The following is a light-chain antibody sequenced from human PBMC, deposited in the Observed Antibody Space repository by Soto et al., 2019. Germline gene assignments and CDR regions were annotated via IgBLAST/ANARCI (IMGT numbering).Light chain of an antibody. J-gene: IGKJ5*01. CDR2: GAS. Sequence: EIVMTQSPATLSVSPGERATLSCRASQSVSSNLAWYQQKPGQAPRLLISGASIRATGIPGRFSGSGSGTEVTLTISSLQSKDFAVYYCQKYNNWPPSITFGQGTRLEIK. CDR1: QSVSSN. V-gene: IGKV3D-15*01. CDR3: QKYNNWPPSIT.